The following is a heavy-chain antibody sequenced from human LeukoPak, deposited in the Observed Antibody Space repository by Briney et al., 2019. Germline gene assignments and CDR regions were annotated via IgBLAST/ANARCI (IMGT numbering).Heavy chain of an antibody. CDR3: ARDPSSATQSSYWADNWFDP. D-gene: IGHD2-8*02. Sequence: GRSLRLSCAASGFTFSSYTMHWVRQAPGKGLEWVAVTSYDGSNKYYADSVKGRFTISRDNSKNTLYLEMNSLRAEDTAVYYCARDPSSATQSSYWADNWFDPWGQGALVTVSS. CDR2: TSYDGSNK. J-gene: IGHJ5*02. CDR1: GFTFSSYT. V-gene: IGHV3-30-3*01.